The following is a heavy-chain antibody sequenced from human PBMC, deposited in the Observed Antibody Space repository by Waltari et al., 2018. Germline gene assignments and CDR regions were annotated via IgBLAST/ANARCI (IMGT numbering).Heavy chain of an antibody. CDR2: INHSGST. CDR3: ARRWESGSYDYFDY. V-gene: IGHV4-34*01. Sequence: QVQLQQWGAGLLKPSETLSLTCAVYGGSFSGYYWSWIRQPPGKGLEWIGEINHSGSTNYNPSLKSRVTISVDTSKNQFSLKLSSVTAADTAVYYCARRWESGSYDYFDYWGQGTLVTVSS. D-gene: IGHD1-26*01. CDR1: GGSFSGYY. J-gene: IGHJ4*02.